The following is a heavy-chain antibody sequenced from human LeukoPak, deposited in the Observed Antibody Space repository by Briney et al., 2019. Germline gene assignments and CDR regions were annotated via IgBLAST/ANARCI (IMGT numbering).Heavy chain of an antibody. D-gene: IGHD3-10*01. V-gene: IGHV3-48*04. CDR1: GFTFSSYS. CDR3: ARDWGPWFGELLPPYFDY. CDR2: ISSSGSTI. Sequence: GGSLRLSCAASGFTFSSYSMNWVRQAPGKGLEWVSYISSSGSTIYYADSVKGRFTISRDNAKNSLYLQMNSLRAEDTAVYYCARDWGPWFGELLPPYFDYWGQGTLVTVSS. J-gene: IGHJ4*02.